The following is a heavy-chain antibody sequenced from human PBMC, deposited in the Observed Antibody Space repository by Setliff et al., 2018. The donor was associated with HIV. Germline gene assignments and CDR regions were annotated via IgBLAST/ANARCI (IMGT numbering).Heavy chain of an antibody. Sequence: PSETLSLTCAVYGGSFSDYYWSWIRQPPGKGLEWIGEINHSGSTNYNPSLKIRVTISVDTSKNQFSLKLSAVTAADTAVFYCARLTTTYYYDSSAYYHPVWGQGTLVTVSS. CDR2: INHSGST. CDR1: GGSFSDYY. V-gene: IGHV4-34*01. J-gene: IGHJ4*02. D-gene: IGHD3-22*01. CDR3: ARLTTTYYYDSSAYYHPV.